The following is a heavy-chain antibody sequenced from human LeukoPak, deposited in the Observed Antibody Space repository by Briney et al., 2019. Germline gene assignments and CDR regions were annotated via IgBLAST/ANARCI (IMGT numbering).Heavy chain of an antibody. CDR1: GYTFTGYY. CDR2: INHNSGGT. V-gene: IGHV1-2*02. J-gene: IGHJ4*02. D-gene: IGHD5-18*01. CDR3: ARDSAVDTAIEFDY. Sequence: ASVKVSCKASGYTFTGYYIHWVRQGPGQGLEWMGWINHNSGGTKYAQKFQGRVTMTSDTSISTAYMELSRLRSDDTAVYYCARDSAVDTAIEFDYWGQGTLVTVSS.